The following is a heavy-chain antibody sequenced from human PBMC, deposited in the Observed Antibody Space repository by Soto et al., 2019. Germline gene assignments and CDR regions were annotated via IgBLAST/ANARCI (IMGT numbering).Heavy chain of an antibody. CDR1: GGTFSSYA. CDR2: IIAIFGTA. Sequence: QVQLVQSGAEVKKPGSSVKVSCKASGGTFSSYAISWVRQAPVQGLEWMGGIIAIFGTANYAQKFQGRVTITADESTSTAYMELSSLRSEDTAVYYCARAPYPYSSVWNWFDPWGQGTLVTVSS. D-gene: IGHD6-19*01. V-gene: IGHV1-69*01. J-gene: IGHJ5*02. CDR3: ARAPYPYSSVWNWFDP.